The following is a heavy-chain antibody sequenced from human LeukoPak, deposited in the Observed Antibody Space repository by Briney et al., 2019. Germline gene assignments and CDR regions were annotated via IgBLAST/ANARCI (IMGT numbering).Heavy chain of an antibody. CDR2: INPTGGDT. V-gene: IGHV1-46*01. CDR3: ARTGEGPDGYCGGRNCYTGMDV. D-gene: IGHD2-15*01. CDR1: GYTFTTYY. Sequence: ASVKASCKASGYTFTTYYIHWVRQAPGQGLDWMAIINPTGGDTTYAQKFQGRVTLTSDTSTGTVYMELSSLRSDDTAVYYCARTGEGPDGYCGGRNCYTGMDVWGQGTTVTVSS. J-gene: IGHJ6*02.